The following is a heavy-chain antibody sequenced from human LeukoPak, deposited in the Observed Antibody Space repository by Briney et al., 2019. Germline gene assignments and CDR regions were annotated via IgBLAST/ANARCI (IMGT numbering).Heavy chain of an antibody. CDR1: GFSFSVYW. CDR2: IKTDGSIT. CDR3: ARHLSGITGYAYGRGIDY. D-gene: IGHD5-18*01. J-gene: IGHJ4*02. Sequence: PGGSLRLSCAASGFSFSVYWMHWVRQAPGKGPVWVSRIKTDGSITDYADFVKGRFTISRDNSKNTLYLQMNSLRAEDTAVYYCARHLSGITGYAYGRGIDYWGQGTLVSVSS. V-gene: IGHV3-74*01.